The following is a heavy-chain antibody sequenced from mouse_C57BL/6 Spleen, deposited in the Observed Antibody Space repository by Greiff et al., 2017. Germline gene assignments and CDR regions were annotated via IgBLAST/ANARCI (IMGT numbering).Heavy chain of an antibody. CDR1: GFSLSTSGMG. J-gene: IGHJ2*01. Sequence: QVTLKVSGPGILQSSQTLSLTCSFSGFSLSTSGMGVSWIRQPSGKGLEWLAHIYWDDDKRYNPSLKSRLTISKNTSRNQVFLKSTSVDTADTATYCTARSTIVTSYYFDYWGHGTTLSVS. CDR3: ARSTIVTSYYFDY. CDR2: IYWDDDK. D-gene: IGHD2-5*01. V-gene: IGHV8-12*01.